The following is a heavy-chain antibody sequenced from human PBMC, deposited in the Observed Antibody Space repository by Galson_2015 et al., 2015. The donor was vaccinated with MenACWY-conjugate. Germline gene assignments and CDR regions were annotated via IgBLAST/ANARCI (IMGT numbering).Heavy chain of an antibody. Sequence: LRLSCATSGLIFSRYNMNWVRQAPGKGLEWVASIIGGNYTYYADSVKGRFTISRDNAKSSLYLQMNSLRAEDTAVYYCARDTVQMVTTKWGQGTLVTVSS. J-gene: IGHJ3*01. D-gene: IGHD4-17*01. V-gene: IGHV3-21*06. CDR1: GLIFSRYN. CDR2: IIGGNYT. CDR3: ARDTVQMVTTK.